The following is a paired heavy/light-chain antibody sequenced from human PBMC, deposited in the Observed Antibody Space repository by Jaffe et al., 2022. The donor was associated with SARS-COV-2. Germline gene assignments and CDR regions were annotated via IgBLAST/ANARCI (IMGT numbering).Light chain of an antibody. CDR2: WAS. CDR1: QSVLHNSNNKNY. CDR3: QQYYSTPLT. J-gene: IGKJ4*01. V-gene: IGKV4-1*01. Sequence: DIVMTQSPDSLAVSLGERATINCKSSQSVLHNSNNKNYLAWYQQKPGQPPKLLIYWASTRESGVPDRFSGSGSGTDFTLTISSLQAEDVAVYYCQQYYSTPLTFGGGTKVEIK.
Heavy chain of an antibody. CDR3: ARQWLVPGRFVP. J-gene: IGHJ5*02. D-gene: IGHD6-19*01. Sequence: QLQLQESGPGLVKPSETLSLTCTVSGGAISSSGYYWGWIRQPPGKGLEWIGSIDDSGSTYYNPSLKNRVTMSVDTSKNQFFLKLSSVTAADTAVYSCARQWLVPGRFVPWGQGTLVTVSS. CDR1: GGAISSSGYY. CDR2: IDDSGST. V-gene: IGHV4-39*01.